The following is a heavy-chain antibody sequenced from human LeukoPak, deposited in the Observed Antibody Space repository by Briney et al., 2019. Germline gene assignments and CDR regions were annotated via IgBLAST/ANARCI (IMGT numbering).Heavy chain of an antibody. CDR2: IRSKTDGATT. J-gene: IGHJ2*01. CDR1: GFTFKNAW. V-gene: IGHV3-15*01. Sequence: GGSLRLSCAAAGFTFKNAWMAWVRQAPGKGLEWVCLIRSKTDGATTDYAAPVKGRFTISRDDSKNTLHLQMTSLKTEDTAVYYCASVYWYFDLWGLGTLVSVSA. CDR3: ASVYWYFDL.